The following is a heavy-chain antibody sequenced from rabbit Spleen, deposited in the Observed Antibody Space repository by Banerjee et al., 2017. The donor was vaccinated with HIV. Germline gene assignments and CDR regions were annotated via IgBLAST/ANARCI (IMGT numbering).Heavy chain of an antibody. CDR1: GIDFSSSSY. CDR2: IDSGSSAFT. J-gene: IGHJ6*01. V-gene: IGHV1S40*01. Sequence: QSLEESGGDLVKPGGTLTLTCKASGIDFSSSSYMCWVRQAPGKGLEWIVCIDSGSSAFTYFASWAKGRFTISKTSSTTVTLQMTSLTAADTATYFCARDTGSSFSSYGMDLWGQGTLVTVS. D-gene: IGHD8-1*01. CDR3: ARDTGSSFSSYGMDL.